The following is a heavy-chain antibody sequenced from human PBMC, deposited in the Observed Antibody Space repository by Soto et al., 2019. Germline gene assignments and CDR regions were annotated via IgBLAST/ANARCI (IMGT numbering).Heavy chain of an antibody. J-gene: IGHJ4*02. D-gene: IGHD3-22*01. Sequence: AGGSLRLSCAASGFTFSSYSMNWVRQAPGKGLEWVSSISSSSSYIYYADSVKGRFTISRDNAKNSLYLQMNSLRAEDTAVYYCASVELYYYDSSGYHDYWGQGTLVTVSS. CDR3: ASVELYYYDSSGYHDY. V-gene: IGHV3-21*01. CDR2: ISSSSSYI. CDR1: GFTFSSYS.